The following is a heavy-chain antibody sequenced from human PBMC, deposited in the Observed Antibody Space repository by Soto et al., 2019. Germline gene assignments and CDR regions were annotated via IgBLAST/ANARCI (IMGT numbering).Heavy chain of an antibody. CDR1: GFTFTIFA. CDR2: ISGSGGST. D-gene: IGHD7-27*01. V-gene: IGHV3-23*01. CDR3: AKEVSLGSTVDLGY. J-gene: IGHJ4*02. Sequence: PEVSLRLSCAASGFTFTIFAMSWVRQSPGKGLEWVSTISGSGGSTYYADAVKGRFTISRDNSMGTLYLQMKSLRVEDTAIYYCAKEVSLGSTVDLGYWGQGTLVTVSS.